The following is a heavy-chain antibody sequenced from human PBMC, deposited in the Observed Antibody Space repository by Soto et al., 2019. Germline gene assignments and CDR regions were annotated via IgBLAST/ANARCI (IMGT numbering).Heavy chain of an antibody. J-gene: IGHJ4*02. D-gene: IGHD3-22*01. V-gene: IGHV1-18*01. CDR3: ARVGYYYDSSGWVDY. CDR1: GFTFRSYS. CDR2: ISAYNGNT. Sequence: GGSLRLSCAASGFTFRSYSMNWVRQAPGQGLEWMGWISAYNGNTNYAQKLQGRVTMTTDTSTSTAYMELRSLRSDDTAVYYCARVGYYYDSSGWVDYWGQGTLVTVSS.